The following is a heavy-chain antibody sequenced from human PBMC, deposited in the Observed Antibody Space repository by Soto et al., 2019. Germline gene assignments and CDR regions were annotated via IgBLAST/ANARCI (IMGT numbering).Heavy chain of an antibody. V-gene: IGHV4-30-4*01. D-gene: IGHD3-16*01. J-gene: IGHJ4*02. CDR3: ARGRDMITFGGPDLNY. CDR2: IYYSGST. Sequence: SETLSLTCTVSGGSISSGDYYWSWIRQPPGKGLEWIGYIYYSGSTYYNPSLKSRVTISVDTSKNQFSLKLSSVTAADTAVYYCARGRDMITFGGPDLNYWGQGTLVTVSS. CDR1: GGSISSGDYY.